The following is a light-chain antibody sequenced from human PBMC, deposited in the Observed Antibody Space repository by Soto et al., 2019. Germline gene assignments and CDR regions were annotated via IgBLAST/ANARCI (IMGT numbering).Light chain of an antibody. CDR3: QQYDSLPFT. J-gene: IGKJ3*01. V-gene: IGKV1-33*01. CDR2: DES. Sequence: DIQMTQSPSSLSASVGDSVAMTCQASQDISNFLNWYQQKPGEAPKLLTYDESDLETRAPSRFIESGSGTEFTFTISNLQPEDFATYYCQQYDSLPFTFGPGT. CDR1: QDISNF.